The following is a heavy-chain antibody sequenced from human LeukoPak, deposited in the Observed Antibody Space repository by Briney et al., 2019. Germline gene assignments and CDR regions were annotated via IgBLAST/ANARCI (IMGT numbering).Heavy chain of an antibody. Sequence: SETLSLTCTVSGGSISSYYWSWIRQPPGKGLEWIGYIYYSGSTNYNPSLKSRVTISVDTSKNQFSLKLSPVTAADTAVYYCARQGDGYTNWYFDLWGRGTLVTVSS. J-gene: IGHJ2*01. V-gene: IGHV4-59*08. CDR2: IYYSGST. CDR3: ARQGDGYTNWYFDL. CDR1: GGSISSYY. D-gene: IGHD5-24*01.